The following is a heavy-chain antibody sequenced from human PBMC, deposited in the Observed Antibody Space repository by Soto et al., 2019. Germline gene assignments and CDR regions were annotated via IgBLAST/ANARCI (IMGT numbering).Heavy chain of an antibody. V-gene: IGHV3-30*03. D-gene: IGHD4-17*01. CDR1: GFTFDSYG. CDR3: VTDLLQNTVTTCVS. CDR2: ISSDGNNK. J-gene: IGHJ5*02. Sequence: QVQLVESGGGVVQPGRSLRLSCAASGFTFDSYGMHWVRQAPGKGLEWVAVISSDGNNKYYADSVKGRFSIYRHNFNTILYLQMSSLRVEDTAVDYCVTDLLQNTVTTCVSWGQGPLVTVSS.